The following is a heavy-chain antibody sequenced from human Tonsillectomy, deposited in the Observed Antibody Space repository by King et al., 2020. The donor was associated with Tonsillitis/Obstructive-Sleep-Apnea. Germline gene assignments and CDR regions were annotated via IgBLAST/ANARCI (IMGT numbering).Heavy chain of an antibody. V-gene: IGHV3-11*05. CDR2: ISSSSNYT. CDR1: GFTFSDYY. D-gene: IGHD2-2*01. CDR3: SRXXWDCXSTXXYXSVRSRXXAXXX. J-gene: IGHJ3*01. Sequence: VQLVESGGGLVKPGGSLRLSCAASGFTFSDYYMTWIRQAPGKGLEWVSYISSSSNYTNYADSVKGRFTISRDNAKNSLYLQMNSLRAEDTAVYYWSRXXWDCXSTXXYXSVRSRXXAXXXXXXGTMVTVSS.